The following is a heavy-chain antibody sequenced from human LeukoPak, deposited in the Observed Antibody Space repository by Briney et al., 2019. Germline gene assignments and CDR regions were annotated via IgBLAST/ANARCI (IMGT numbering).Heavy chain of an antibody. V-gene: IGHV4-59*01. D-gene: IGHD3-22*01. CDR3: ARTSSGYSLDY. J-gene: IGHJ4*02. CDR2: IYYSGST. Sequence: NPSETLSLTCTVSGGSISSYYWSWIRQPPGKGLEWIGYIYYSGSTNYNPSLKSRVTISVDTSKNQFSLKLSSVTAADTAVYYCARTSSGYSLDYWGQGTLVTVSS. CDR1: GGSISSYY.